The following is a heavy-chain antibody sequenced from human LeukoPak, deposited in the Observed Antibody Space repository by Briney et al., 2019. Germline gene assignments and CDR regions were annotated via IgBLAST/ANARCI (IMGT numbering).Heavy chain of an antibody. CDR3: AKDGQDYRSGVWFGELLGRYYYYGMDV. Sequence: PGGSLRLTCAASGFTFSSYAMSWVRQAPGKGLEWVSAISGSGGSTYYADSVKGRFTISRDNSKNTLYLQMNSLRAEDTAVYYCAKDGQDYRSGVWFGELLGRYYYYGMDVWGQGTTVTVSS. V-gene: IGHV3-23*01. J-gene: IGHJ6*02. D-gene: IGHD3-10*01. CDR1: GFTFSSYA. CDR2: ISGSGGST.